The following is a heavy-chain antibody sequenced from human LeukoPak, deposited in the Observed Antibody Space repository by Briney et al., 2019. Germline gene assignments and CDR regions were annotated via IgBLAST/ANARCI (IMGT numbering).Heavy chain of an antibody. D-gene: IGHD3-16*02. CDR1: GFTFDDYG. CDR2: INWNGGST. V-gene: IGHV3-20*04. CDR3: ARLSATPSYYDYVWGSYRYHFDY. J-gene: IGHJ4*02. Sequence: GGSLRLSCAASGFTFDDYGMSWVRQAPGKGLEWVSGINWNGGSTGYADSVKGRFTISRDNAKNSLYLQMNSLRAEDTAVYYCARLSATPSYYDYVWGSYRYHFDYWGQGTLVTVSS.